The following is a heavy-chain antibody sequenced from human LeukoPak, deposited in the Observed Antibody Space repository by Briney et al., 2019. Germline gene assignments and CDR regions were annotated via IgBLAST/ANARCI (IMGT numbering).Heavy chain of an antibody. V-gene: IGHV4-34*01. D-gene: IGHD6-6*01. CDR2: INHSGST. Sequence: SETLSLTCAVYGGSFSDYYWSWIRQPPGKGLEWIGEINHSGSTNYNPSLKSRVTISVDTSKNQFSLKLSSVTAADTAVYYCARLGIAARRGDYWGQGTLVTVSS. CDR3: ARLGIAARRGDY. J-gene: IGHJ4*02. CDR1: GGSFSDYY.